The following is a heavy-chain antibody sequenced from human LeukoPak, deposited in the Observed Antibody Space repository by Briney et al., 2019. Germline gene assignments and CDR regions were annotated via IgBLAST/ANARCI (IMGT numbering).Heavy chain of an antibody. V-gene: IGHV3-48*01. CDR1: GFTFSSYS. CDR2: ISSTSSPI. D-gene: IGHD2-2*01. J-gene: IGHJ4*02. CDR3: ARDKDCSSTSCYWTVDY. Sequence: GGSLRLSCAASGFTFSSYSMNWVRQAPGKGLEWVSYISSTSSPIYYADSVKGRFAISRDNAKNSLYLQMNSLRAEDTAVYYCARDKDCSSTSCYWTVDYWGQGTLVTVSS.